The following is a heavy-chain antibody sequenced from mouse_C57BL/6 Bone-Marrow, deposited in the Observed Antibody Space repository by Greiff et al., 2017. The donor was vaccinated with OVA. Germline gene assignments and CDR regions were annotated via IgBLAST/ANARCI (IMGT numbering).Heavy chain of an antibody. J-gene: IGHJ4*01. V-gene: IGHV1-72*01. CDR3: AREGIYYDYDGAYYCAMDY. CDR2: IDPNSGGT. CDR1: GYTFTSYW. Sequence: VQLQQPGAELVKPGASVKLSCKASGYTFTSYWMHWVKQRPGRGLEWIGRIDPNSGGTKYNEKFKSKATLTVDKPASTAYMQLSSLTSEDSAVYYCAREGIYYDYDGAYYCAMDYWGQGTSVTVSS. D-gene: IGHD2-4*01.